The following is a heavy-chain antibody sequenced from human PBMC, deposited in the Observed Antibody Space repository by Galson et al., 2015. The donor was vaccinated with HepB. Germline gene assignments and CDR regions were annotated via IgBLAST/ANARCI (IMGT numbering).Heavy chain of an antibody. CDR1: GYTFTGNW. D-gene: IGHD2-2*02. CDR2: IDPNDSYT. V-gene: IGHV5-10-1*01. CDR3: ARQKAETIPNGAFDL. J-gene: IGHJ3*01. Sequence: SGAEVKKPGESLTISCKGSGYTFTGNWISWVRQTPGKGLERLGWIDPNDSYTSYSPSFRGHVTISVDKSITTTYIKWSSLKASDSAIYYCARQKAETIPNGAFDLWGQGTMVTVSS.